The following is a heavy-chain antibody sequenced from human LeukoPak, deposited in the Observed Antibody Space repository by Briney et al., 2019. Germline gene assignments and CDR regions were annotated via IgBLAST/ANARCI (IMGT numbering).Heavy chain of an antibody. CDR2: IIPIFGTA. CDR3: ARDPVGRAYPYYFDY. Sequence: GASVKVSCKASGYTFTSYGISWVRQAPGQGLEWMGGIIPIFGTANYAQKFQGRVTITADESTSTAYMELSSLRSEDTAVYYCARDPVGRAYPYYFDYWGQGTLVTVSS. CDR1: GYTFTSYG. V-gene: IGHV1-69*13. D-gene: IGHD2-2*01. J-gene: IGHJ4*02.